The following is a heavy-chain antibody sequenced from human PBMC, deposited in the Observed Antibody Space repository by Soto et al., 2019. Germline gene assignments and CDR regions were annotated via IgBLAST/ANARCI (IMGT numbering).Heavy chain of an antibody. Sequence: QVQLVQSGAEVKKPGSSVKVSCKASGGTFSSYAITWVRQAPGQGLEWMGGIIPIFGSANYAEKLQGRVTITADESTSTAYMELSSLRSEDTAVYYCARPVDSYGFPYGMDVWGQGTTVTVSS. CDR3: ARPVDSYGFPYGMDV. CDR2: IIPIFGSA. CDR1: GGTFSSYA. V-gene: IGHV1-69*01. J-gene: IGHJ6*02. D-gene: IGHD5-18*01.